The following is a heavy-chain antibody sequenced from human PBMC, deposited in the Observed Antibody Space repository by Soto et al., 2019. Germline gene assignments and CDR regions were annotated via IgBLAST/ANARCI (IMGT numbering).Heavy chain of an antibody. CDR1: GYTFTGYY. CDR3: ARSRTYNLKDGDQFDY. J-gene: IGHJ4*02. CDR2: INPNSGGT. V-gene: IGHV1-2*02. Sequence: ASVKVSCKASGYTFTGYYMHWVRQAPGQGLEWMGWINPNSGGTNYAQKFQGRVTMTRDTSIRTAYMELSRQRSDDTAVYYCARSRTYNLKDGDQFDYWGQGTLVTVS. D-gene: IGHD1-20*01.